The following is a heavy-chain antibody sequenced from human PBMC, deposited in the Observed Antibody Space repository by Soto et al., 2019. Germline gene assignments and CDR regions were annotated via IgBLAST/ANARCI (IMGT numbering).Heavy chain of an antibody. Sequence: PGGSLRLSCVASGFTFSSYAMHWVRQAPGKGLEWVAVISYDGRQKHYVDSVKGRFTLSRDESDNTVYLQMSSLRPEDTAVYFCAKDVYFDSYYFDQWGQGTRVTVSS. D-gene: IGHD3-9*01. CDR1: GFTFSSYA. V-gene: IGHV3-30*04. CDR3: AKDVYFDSYYFDQ. CDR2: ISYDGRQK. J-gene: IGHJ4*02.